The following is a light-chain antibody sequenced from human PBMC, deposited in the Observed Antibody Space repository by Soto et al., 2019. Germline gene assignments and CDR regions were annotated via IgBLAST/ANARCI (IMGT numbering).Light chain of an antibody. Sequence: QSALTQPPSASGSPGQSVTISCTGTSSDIGGYNFVSWYQQHPGKAPKLLIYEINKRPSGVPDRFSGSKSGNTASLTVSGLQAEDEAHYYCSSYAGSKGDVFGTGTKLTVL. J-gene: IGLJ1*01. CDR2: EIN. V-gene: IGLV2-8*01. CDR3: SSYAGSKGDV. CDR1: SSDIGGYNF.